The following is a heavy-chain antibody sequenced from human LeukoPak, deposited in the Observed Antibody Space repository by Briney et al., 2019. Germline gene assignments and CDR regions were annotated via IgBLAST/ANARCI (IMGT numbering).Heavy chain of an antibody. V-gene: IGHV3-30*18. Sequence: PGSSLRRCCAASGFTFSSYGMHWVRQAPGKGLEWVAVISYDGSNKYYADSVKGRFTISRDNSKNTLYLQMNSLRAEDTAVYYCAKESGGSYYFDYWGQGTLVTVSS. CDR1: GFTFSSYG. CDR3: AKESGGSYYFDY. D-gene: IGHD1-26*01. CDR2: ISYDGSNK. J-gene: IGHJ4*02.